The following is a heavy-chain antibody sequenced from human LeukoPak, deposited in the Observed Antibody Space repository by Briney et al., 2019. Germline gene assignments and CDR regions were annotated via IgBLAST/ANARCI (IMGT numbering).Heavy chain of an antibody. Sequence: ASVKVSCKASGYTFTSHDINWVRQATGQGLEWMGWMNPNSGYTGYEQKFQGRVTMTTDTSTSTAYMELRSLRSDDTAVYYCARVDYYDSSGPDYWGQGTLVTVSS. J-gene: IGHJ4*02. V-gene: IGHV1-8*01. CDR1: GYTFTSHD. CDR2: MNPNSGYT. D-gene: IGHD3-22*01. CDR3: ARVDYYDSSGPDY.